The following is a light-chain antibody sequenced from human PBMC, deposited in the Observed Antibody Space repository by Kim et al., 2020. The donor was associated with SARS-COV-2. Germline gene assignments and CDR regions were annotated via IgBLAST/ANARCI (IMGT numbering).Light chain of an antibody. Sequence: GGTVTLTCVSSTGTVTSGYFPSWCQQKPGQAPRALIYSTSNKQSWTPARFSGSLLGGKAALILSSVQPEDEAEYYCLLYYGDGQLFFGGGTQLTVL. CDR1: TGTVTSGYF. CDR3: LLYYGDGQLF. J-gene: IGLJ2*01. CDR2: STS. V-gene: IGLV7-43*01.